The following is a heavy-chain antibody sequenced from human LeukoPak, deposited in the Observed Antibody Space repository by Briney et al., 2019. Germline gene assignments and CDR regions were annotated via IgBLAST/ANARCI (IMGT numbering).Heavy chain of an antibody. Sequence: GGSLRLSCAASGFTFSSYGMHWVRQAPGKGLEWVAVISYDGSNKYYADSVKGRFTISRDNSKNTLYLQMNSLRAEDTAVYYCARFGGGIAAAGTLGYFDYWGQGTLVTVSS. CDR2: ISYDGSNK. J-gene: IGHJ4*02. CDR1: GFTFSSYG. V-gene: IGHV3-30*19. D-gene: IGHD6-13*01. CDR3: ARFGGGIAAAGTLGYFDY.